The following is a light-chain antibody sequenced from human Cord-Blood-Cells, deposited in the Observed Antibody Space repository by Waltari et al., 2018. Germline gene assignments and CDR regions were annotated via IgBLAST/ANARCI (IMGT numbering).Light chain of an antibody. CDR1: SGSIASNS. J-gene: IGLJ2*01. CDR2: EDN. CDR3: QSYDSSNVV. Sequence: NFMLTQPHSVSESPGKTVTISCTGSSGSIASNSVQWYQQRPGSAPPTVIYEDNQRPSGVPDRFSGTIDSSSNSASLTISGLKTEDEADYYCQSYDSSNVVFGGGTKLTVL. V-gene: IGLV6-57*02.